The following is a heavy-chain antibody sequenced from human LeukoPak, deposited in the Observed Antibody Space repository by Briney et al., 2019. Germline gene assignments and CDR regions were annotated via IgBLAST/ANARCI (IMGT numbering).Heavy chain of an antibody. CDR1: GGSISSSSYY. D-gene: IGHD5-18*01. CDR2: IYYSGNT. Sequence: SETLSLTCSVSGGSISSSSYYWGWIRQPPGKGLEWIGNIYYSGNTYYNPSLKSRATISVDTSKNQFSLKLSSVTAADTAVYYCARRGYSYGPTYLGWGQGTLVTVSS. V-gene: IGHV4-39*01. J-gene: IGHJ4*02. CDR3: ARRGYSYGPTYLG.